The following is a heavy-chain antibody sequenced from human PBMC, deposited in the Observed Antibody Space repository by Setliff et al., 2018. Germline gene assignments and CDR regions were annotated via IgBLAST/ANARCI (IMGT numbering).Heavy chain of an antibody. D-gene: IGHD2-2*01. J-gene: IGHJ4*02. CDR3: SRLVRYCTRTTCQRASGAEL. Sequence: ASVKVSCKAFGYTFSSYGITWVRQAPGQGLEWMGWISTYTGNTNYAQKLQGRVTMTTDTSTSTAYLELRSLTSDDTAVYYCSRLVRYCTRTTCQRASGAELWGQGSLVTVSS. V-gene: IGHV1-18*01. CDR2: ISTYTGNT. CDR1: GYTFSSYG.